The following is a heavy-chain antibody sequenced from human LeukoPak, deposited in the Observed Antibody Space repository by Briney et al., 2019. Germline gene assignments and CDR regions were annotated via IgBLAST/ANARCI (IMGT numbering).Heavy chain of an antibody. CDR2: INPNSGGT. CDR3: ARVSRRQYSSGHTLDY. J-gene: IGHJ4*02. CDR1: GYTFTGYY. V-gene: IGHV1-2*02. D-gene: IGHD6-19*01. Sequence: GASVKVSCKASGYTFTGYYMHWVRQAPGQGLEWMGWINPNSGGTNYAQKFQGRITITRATPTTTAYMELSSLRSDDTAVYYCARVSRRQYSSGHTLDYWCQGTLVTVSS.